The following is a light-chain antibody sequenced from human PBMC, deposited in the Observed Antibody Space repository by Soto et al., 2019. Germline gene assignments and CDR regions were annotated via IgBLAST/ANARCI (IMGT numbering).Light chain of an antibody. J-gene: IGKJ2*03. Sequence: DVVMSQCPLSLPVTVGQPASISCRSSHSLLLSDGYTYLTWFQQRPGQSPRRLIYKVSDRDSGVPDRFSGSGSGTDFTLQISRVEAEDIAIYYCMVSIHPYSFGQGTKVDIK. CDR3: MVSIHPYS. V-gene: IGKV2-30*02. CDR2: KVS. CDR1: HSLLLSDGYTY.